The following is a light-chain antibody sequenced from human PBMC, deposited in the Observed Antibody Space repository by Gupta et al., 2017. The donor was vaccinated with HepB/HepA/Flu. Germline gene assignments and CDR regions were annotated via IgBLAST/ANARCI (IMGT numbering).Light chain of an antibody. CDR1: NSNIGSHYA. CDR2: GNS. V-gene: IGLV1-40*01. Sequence: QSVLTQPPSVSGAPGQRVTISCTGSNSNIGSHYAVHWYQQLPGTAPKLLIYGNSNRPSGVPDRFSGSKSGTSASLTITGLQAEDEADYFCQSYDISRSDNWVFGGGTKLTVL. CDR3: QSYDISRSDNWV. J-gene: IGLJ3*02.